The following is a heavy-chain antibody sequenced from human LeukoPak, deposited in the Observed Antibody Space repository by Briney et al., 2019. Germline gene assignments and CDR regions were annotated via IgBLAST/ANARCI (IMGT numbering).Heavy chain of an antibody. CDR2: IVPILGIA. CDR1: GGTFSSYA. Sequence: SVKVSCKASGGTFSSYAISWVRQAPGQGLEWMGRIVPILGIANYAQKFQGRVTITADKSTSTAYMELSSLRSEDTAVYYCARGTVVAAPFDPWGQGTLVTVSS. V-gene: IGHV1-69*04. D-gene: IGHD2-15*01. CDR3: ARGTVVAAPFDP. J-gene: IGHJ5*02.